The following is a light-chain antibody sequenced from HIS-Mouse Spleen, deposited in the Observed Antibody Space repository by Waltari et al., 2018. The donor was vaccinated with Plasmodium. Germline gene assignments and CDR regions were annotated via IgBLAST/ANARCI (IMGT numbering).Light chain of an antibody. J-gene: IGLJ3*02. CDR2: DVS. CDR3: SSYTSSSTRV. CDR1: SSDVGGYNY. V-gene: IGLV2-14*03. Sequence: QSALTQPASVSGSPGQSLTISCTGTSSDVGGYNYVSWYQQHPGKAPKLMIVDVSNRPSGVSNRFSGSKSGNTASLTISGLQAEDEADYYCSSYTSSSTRVFGGGTKLTVL.